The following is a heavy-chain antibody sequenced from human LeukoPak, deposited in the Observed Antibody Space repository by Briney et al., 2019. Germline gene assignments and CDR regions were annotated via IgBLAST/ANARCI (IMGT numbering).Heavy chain of an antibody. J-gene: IGHJ6*02. D-gene: IGHD4-23*01. CDR3: VRGVTLPRYYGMDV. Sequence: SVKVSCKASGGTFSCYAISWVRQAPGQGLEWMGGIIPIFGTANYAQKFQGRVTITADESTSTAYMELSSLRSEDTAVYYCVRGVTLPRYYGMDVWGQGTTVTVSS. V-gene: IGHV1-69*01. CDR1: GGTFSCYA. CDR2: IIPIFGTA.